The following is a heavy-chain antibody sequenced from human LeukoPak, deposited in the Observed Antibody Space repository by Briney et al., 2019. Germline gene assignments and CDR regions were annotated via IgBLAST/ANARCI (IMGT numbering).Heavy chain of an antibody. D-gene: IGHD2-2*01. CDR2: IYSGGST. CDR1: GFTVSSNY. Sequence: GGSLGLSCAASGFTVSSNYMSWVRQAPGKGLEWVSVIYSGGSTYYADSVKGRFTISRDNSKNTLYLQMNSLRAEDTAVYYCARDLGPAANYYYYYGMDVWGQGTTVTVSS. J-gene: IGHJ6*02. CDR3: ARDLGPAANYYYYYGMDV. V-gene: IGHV3-66*01.